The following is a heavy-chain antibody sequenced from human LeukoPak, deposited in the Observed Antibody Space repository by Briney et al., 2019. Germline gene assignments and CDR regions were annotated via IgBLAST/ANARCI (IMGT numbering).Heavy chain of an antibody. CDR3: ARFLYRFGSFYFDL. Sequence: TNYNPSLKGRVAISANTSRTRFSRTLTSVTAEDTAVYYCARFLYRFGSFYFDLWGEGSLVTVSS. J-gene: IGHJ4*02. CDR2: T. V-gene: IGHV4-39*01. D-gene: IGHD5-18*01.